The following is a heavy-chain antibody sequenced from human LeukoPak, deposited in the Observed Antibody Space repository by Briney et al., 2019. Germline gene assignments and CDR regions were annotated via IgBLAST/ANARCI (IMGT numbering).Heavy chain of an antibody. CDR1: GFTFDDCA. V-gene: IGHV3-9*01. J-gene: IGHJ6*02. D-gene: IGHD5-18*01. Sequence: GGSLRLSCAASGFTFDDCAMHWVRQAPGKGPEWVSGISWNSGNIDYADSVKGRFTISRDNAKNSLYLQMNSLRAEDTALYYCAKVNSYGPLYGMDVWGRGTTVTVSS. CDR2: ISWNSGNI. CDR3: AKVNSYGPLYGMDV.